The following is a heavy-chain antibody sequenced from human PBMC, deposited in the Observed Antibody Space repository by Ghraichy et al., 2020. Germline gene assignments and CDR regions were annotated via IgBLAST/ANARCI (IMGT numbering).Heavy chain of an antibody. CDR3: TREQPYAFDCSGSYGMDV. V-gene: IGHV4-31*03. D-gene: IGHD3-22*01. CDR1: GGSISSGGYY. Sequence: SETLSLTCTFSGGSISSGGYYWTWIRQHPGKGLEWIGHISNSGGTYYNPSLRSRVTILLNTSKNQFSLTVSSVTAADTAVYYCTREQPYAFDCSGSYGMDVWGQGTTVTVSS. CDR2: ISNSGGT. J-gene: IGHJ6*02.